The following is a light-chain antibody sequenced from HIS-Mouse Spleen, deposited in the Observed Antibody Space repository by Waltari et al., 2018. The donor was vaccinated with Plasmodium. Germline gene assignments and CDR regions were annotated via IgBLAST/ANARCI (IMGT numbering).Light chain of an antibody. CDR2: EDS. CDR1: ALPKQY. J-gene: IGLJ3*02. CDR3: YSTDSSGNHRV. V-gene: IGLV3-10*01. Sequence: SYELTQPPLVSVSPGQTARITCSRDALPKQYAYWYQQKSGQAHVLVIYEDSKRHPGIPERFSGSSSGTMATLTISGAQVEDEADYYCYSTDSSGNHRVFGGGTKLTVL.